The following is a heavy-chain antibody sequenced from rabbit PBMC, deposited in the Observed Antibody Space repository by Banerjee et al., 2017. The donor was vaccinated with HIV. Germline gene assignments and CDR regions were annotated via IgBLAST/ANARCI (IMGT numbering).Heavy chain of an antibody. CDR1: GFSFSNKYV. CDR3: AREEVVAGYGGVGHAMGLAL. V-gene: IGHV1S45*01. D-gene: IGHD3-1*01. Sequence: QEQLEESGGDLVKPEGSLTLTCTASGFSFSNKYVMCWVRQAPGKGLEWIACINTNSGNTVYASWAKGRFTISKTSSTTVSLQMTSLTAADTATYFCAREEVVAGYGGVGHAMGLALWGPGTLVTVS. CDR2: INTNSGNT. J-gene: IGHJ4*01.